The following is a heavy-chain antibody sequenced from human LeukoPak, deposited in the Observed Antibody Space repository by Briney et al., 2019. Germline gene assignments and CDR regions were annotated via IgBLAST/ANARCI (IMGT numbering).Heavy chain of an antibody. CDR3: ARDRGALHYFDY. V-gene: IGHV3-33*01. CDR2: IWYDGSKK. J-gene: IGHJ4*02. CDR1: GFTFSNYG. Sequence: QTGGSLRLSCAASGFTFSNYGMHWVRQAPGKGLEWVAVIWYDGSKKYYADSVKGRFTISRDNSKNTLFLQMDSLRAEDTAVYYCARDRGALHYFDYWGQGTLVTVSS.